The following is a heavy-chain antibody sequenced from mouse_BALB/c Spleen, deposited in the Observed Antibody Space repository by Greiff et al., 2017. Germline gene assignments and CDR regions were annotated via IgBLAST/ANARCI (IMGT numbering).Heavy chain of an antibody. D-gene: IGHD2-4*01. CDR2: IRNKANGYTT. CDR1: GFTFTDYY. Sequence: EVMLVESGGGLVQPGGSLRLSCATSGFTFTDYYMSWVRQPPGKALEWLGFIRNKANGYTTEYSASVQGRFTISRDNSQSILYLQMNTLRAEDSATYYCARGITTTGYAMDYWGQGTSVTVSS. CDR3: ARGITTTGYAMDY. J-gene: IGHJ4*01. V-gene: IGHV7-3*02.